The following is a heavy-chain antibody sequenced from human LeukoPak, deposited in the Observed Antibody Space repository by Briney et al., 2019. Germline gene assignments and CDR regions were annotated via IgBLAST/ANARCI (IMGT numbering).Heavy chain of an antibody. D-gene: IGHD3-16*02. J-gene: IGHJ4*02. CDR3: ARDRNYDYVWGSYRYTGFPCFDY. V-gene: IGHV3-30*03. Sequence: GRSLRLSCAASGFTFSSYGMHWVRQAPGKGLEWVAVISYDGSNKYYADSVKGRFTISRDNSKNTLYLQMNSLRAEDTAVYYCARDRNYDYVWGSYRYTGFPCFDYWGQGTLVTVSS. CDR2: ISYDGSNK. CDR1: GFTFSSYG.